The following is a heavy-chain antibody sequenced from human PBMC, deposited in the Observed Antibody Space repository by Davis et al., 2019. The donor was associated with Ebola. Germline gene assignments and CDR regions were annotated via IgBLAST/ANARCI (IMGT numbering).Heavy chain of an antibody. V-gene: IGHV4-4*02. D-gene: IGHD2-15*01. CDR1: GGSIRSSNW. CDR2: IYDSGST. J-gene: IGHJ5*01. Sequence: SETLSLTCTVSGGSIRSSNWWSWVRQPPGKGLEWLGEIYDSGSTNYNPSLKSRVIISVDTSKNQFSLKLNSVTAADTAVYYCAREGDCDDGTCSSKTNWFDSWGQGTLVTVSA. CDR3: AREGDCDDGTCSSKTNWFDS.